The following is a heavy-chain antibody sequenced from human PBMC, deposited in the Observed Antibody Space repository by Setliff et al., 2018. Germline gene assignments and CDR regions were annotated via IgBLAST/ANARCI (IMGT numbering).Heavy chain of an antibody. V-gene: IGHV4-39*01. Sequence: ETLSLTCTVSGGSISSRNYYWGWIRQPPGKGLEWIGSIYYSGSTYYNPSLKSRITISVDTSKNQFSLKLSSVTAADTAVYYCAGLYDFCSGGSCYSGYSGYYYYMDVWGKGTTVTVSS. D-gene: IGHD2-15*01. CDR3: AGLYDFCSGGSCYSGYSGYYYYMDV. J-gene: IGHJ6*03. CDR1: GGSISSRNYY. CDR2: IYYSGST.